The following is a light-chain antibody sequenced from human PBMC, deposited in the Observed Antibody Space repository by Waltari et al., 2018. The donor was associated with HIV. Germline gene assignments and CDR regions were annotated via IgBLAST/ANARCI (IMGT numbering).Light chain of an antibody. CDR3: SSYAGSNNWVV. Sequence: QSALTQPPSASGSPGQSVTISCTATSSDVGGYKSVSCYQQHPGKAPKLMIYDVSNRPSGVPDRFSGSKSGNTASLTVSGLQAEDEADYYCSSYAGSNNWVVFGGGTKLTVL. CDR2: DVS. CDR1: SSDVGGYKS. J-gene: IGLJ2*01. V-gene: IGLV2-8*01.